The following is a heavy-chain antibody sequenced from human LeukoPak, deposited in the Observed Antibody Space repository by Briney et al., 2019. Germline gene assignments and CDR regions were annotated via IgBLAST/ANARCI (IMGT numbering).Heavy chain of an antibody. CDR3: ARTAAGTGASWFDP. Sequence: GASVNVSCKASGGTFSSYAISWVRQAPGQGLEWMGGIIPIFGTANYAQKFQGRVTITADESTSTAYMELSSLRSEDTAVYYCARTAAGTGASWFDPWGQGTLVTVSS. CDR2: IIPIFGTA. CDR1: GGTFSSYA. J-gene: IGHJ5*02. V-gene: IGHV1-69*13. D-gene: IGHD6-13*01.